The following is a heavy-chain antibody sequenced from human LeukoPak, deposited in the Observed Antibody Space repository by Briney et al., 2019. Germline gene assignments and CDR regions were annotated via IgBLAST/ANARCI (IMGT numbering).Heavy chain of an antibody. J-gene: IGHJ6*03. CDR3: ARVAVGESLGYYFYYMDV. CDR2: MNPDSGGT. V-gene: IGHV1-8*01. D-gene: IGHD3-10*01. Sequence: GASVKVSCKASGYTFTSYDINWVRQATGQELEWMGWMNPDSGGTAYSQRFQGSVTMTRNTSISTAYMELSSLRSEDTAVYYCARVAVGESLGYYFYYMDVWGKGTTVTVSS. CDR1: GYTFTSYD.